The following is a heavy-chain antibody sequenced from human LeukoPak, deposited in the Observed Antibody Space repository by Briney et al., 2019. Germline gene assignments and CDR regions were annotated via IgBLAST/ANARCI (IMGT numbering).Heavy chain of an antibody. CDR2: ISGSGGST. CDR3: ARADWDTAMIDY. CDR1: GFTFSSYG. Sequence: QPGGSLRLSCAASGFTFSSYGMSWVRQAPGKGLEWVSAISGSGGSTYYADSVKGRFTISRDNSKNTLYLQMNSLGAEDTAVYYCARADWDTAMIDYWGQGTLVTVSS. J-gene: IGHJ4*02. D-gene: IGHD5-18*01. V-gene: IGHV3-23*01.